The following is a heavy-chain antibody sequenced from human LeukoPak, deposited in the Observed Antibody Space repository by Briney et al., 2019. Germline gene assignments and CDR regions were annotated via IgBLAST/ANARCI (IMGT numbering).Heavy chain of an antibody. Sequence: GGSLRLSCAASGFTFSSYAMSWVRQAPGKGLEWVSAISGSGGSTYYADSVKGRFTISRDNSKNTLYLQMNSLRAEDTAVYYCAKETTLIRGLTRGGAFDIWGQGTMVTVSS. CDR2: ISGSGGST. CDR3: AKETTLIRGLTRGGAFDI. CDR1: GFTFSSYA. D-gene: IGHD3-10*01. J-gene: IGHJ3*02. V-gene: IGHV3-23*01.